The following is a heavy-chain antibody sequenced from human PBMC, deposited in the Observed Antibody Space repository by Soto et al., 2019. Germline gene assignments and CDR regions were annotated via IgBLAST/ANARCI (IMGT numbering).Heavy chain of an antibody. CDR2: IWYDGSNK. J-gene: IGHJ6*02. D-gene: IGHD1-26*01. CDR3: ARVGSRANFYGMDV. CDR1: GFTFISYG. V-gene: IGHV3-33*01. Sequence: GGSLSLSCAASGFTFISYGMHWVRQSPGKGLEWVAVIWYDGSNKYYADSVKGRFTISRDNSKNTLYLQMNSLRAEDTAVYYCARVGSRANFYGMDVWGQGTTVTVSS.